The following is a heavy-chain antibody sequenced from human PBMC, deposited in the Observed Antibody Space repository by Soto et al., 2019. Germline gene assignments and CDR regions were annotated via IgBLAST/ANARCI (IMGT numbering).Heavy chain of an antibody. CDR3: AGRSGSSDY. Sequence: PGGSLRLSCAASGFTLTNYNMHWVRQVPGKGMEWVALISYDEIDKYYADAVKGRFTTSRDNSKNTLYLQMDSRRAEDTAVYYCAGRSGSSDYWGRGTLVTGSS. V-gene: IGHV3-30*04. CDR1: GFTLTNYN. CDR2: ISYDEIDK. J-gene: IGHJ4*02. D-gene: IGHD3-10*01.